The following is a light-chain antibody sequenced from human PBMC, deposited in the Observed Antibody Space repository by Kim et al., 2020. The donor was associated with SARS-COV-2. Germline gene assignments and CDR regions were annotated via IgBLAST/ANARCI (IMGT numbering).Light chain of an antibody. CDR1: SSDDRNYNL. CDR2: EGF. V-gene: IGLV2-23*03. CDR3: CSYAVSSTFV. Sequence: GQSITISCTGTSSDDRNYNLVSWYQHHPGKAPKLMIYEGFKRPSVVSNRFSGSKSGNTASLTISALQAEDDADYYCCSYAVSSTFVFGGGTELTVL. J-gene: IGLJ3*02.